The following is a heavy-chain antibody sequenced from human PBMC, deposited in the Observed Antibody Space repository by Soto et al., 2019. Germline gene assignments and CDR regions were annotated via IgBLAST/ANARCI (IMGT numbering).Heavy chain of an antibody. D-gene: IGHD2-15*01. J-gene: IGHJ6*02. CDR2: ISGSGGST. V-gene: IGHV3-23*01. CDR1: GFTFSSYA. CDR3: AKTTPGYCSGGSCYSYYYYGMDV. Sequence: GGSMRLSCAASGFTFSSYAMSWVRQAPGKGLEWVSAISGSGGSTYYADSVKGRFTISRDNSKNKLYLQMNSLRAEDTAVYYCAKTTPGYCSGGSCYSYYYYGMDVWDQGTTVTVSS.